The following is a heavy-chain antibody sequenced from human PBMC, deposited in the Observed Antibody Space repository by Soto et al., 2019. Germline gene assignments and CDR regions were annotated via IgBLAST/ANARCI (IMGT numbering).Heavy chain of an antibody. CDR1: GYTFTSYD. Sequence: QVQLVQSGAEVKKPGASVKVSCKASGYTFTSYDINWVRQATGQGLEWMGWMNPNSGNTGYAQKFQRRVTMTRNTSISTAYMELSSLRSEDTAVYYCAREVAYDSSYYCGMDVWGQGTTVTVSS. CDR2: MNPNSGNT. D-gene: IGHD3-22*01. CDR3: AREVAYDSSYYCGMDV. V-gene: IGHV1-8*01. J-gene: IGHJ6*02.